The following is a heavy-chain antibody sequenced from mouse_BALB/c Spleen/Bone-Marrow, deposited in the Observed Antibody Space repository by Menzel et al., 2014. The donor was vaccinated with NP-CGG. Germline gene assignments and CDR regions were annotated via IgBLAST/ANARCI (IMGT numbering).Heavy chain of an antibody. Sequence: VQVVESGAELARPGASVKMSCQASGYTFTRYTMHWEKKRPGQGLEWIGYIIPSSGYSNYNQKFKDKATLTADKSSSTAYMQLSSLTSEDSAVYYCTIRYYAMDYWGQGTSVTVSS. CDR1: GYTFTRYT. V-gene: IGHV1-4*01. J-gene: IGHJ4*01. CDR3: TIRYYAMDY. CDR2: IIPSSGYS. D-gene: IGHD1-1*01.